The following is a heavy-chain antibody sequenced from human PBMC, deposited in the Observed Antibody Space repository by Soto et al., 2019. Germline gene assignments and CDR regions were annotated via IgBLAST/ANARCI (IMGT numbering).Heavy chain of an antibody. CDR2: IYSGGST. J-gene: IGHJ6*02. CDR1: GFTVSSNY. CDR3: ARDRRGTDSMDV. Sequence: EVQLVESGGGLVQPGGSLRLSCAASGFTVSSNYMSWVRQAPGKGLDWVSVIYSGGSTSYADSVKGRFPISRDNSKNTLYLQMNSRRDEYTAVYYCARDRRGTDSMDVWDQGTTVPVSS. V-gene: IGHV3-66*01. D-gene: IGHD1-1*01.